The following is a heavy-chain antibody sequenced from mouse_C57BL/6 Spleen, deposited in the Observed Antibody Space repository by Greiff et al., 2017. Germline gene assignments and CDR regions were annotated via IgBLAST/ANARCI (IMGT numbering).Heavy chain of an antibody. CDR2: IDPETGGT. Sequence: QVQLQQSGAELVRPGASVTLSCKASGYTFTDYEMHWVKQTPVHGLEWIGAIDPETGGTAYNQKFKGKAILTADKSSSTAYMELRSLTSEDSAVYYCTREGYGNYGYCDYWGQGTTLTVSS. J-gene: IGHJ2*01. CDR3: TREGYGNYGYCDY. CDR1: GYTFTDYE. D-gene: IGHD2-10*02. V-gene: IGHV1-15*01.